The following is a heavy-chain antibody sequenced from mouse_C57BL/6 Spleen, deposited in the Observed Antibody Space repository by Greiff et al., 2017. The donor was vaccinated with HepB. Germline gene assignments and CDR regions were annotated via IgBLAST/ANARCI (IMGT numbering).Heavy chain of an antibody. J-gene: IGHJ4*01. Sequence: VQLQQPGAELVRPGSSVKLSCKASGYTFTSYWMHWVKQRPIQGLEWIGNIDPSDSETHYNQKFKDKATLTVDKSSSTAYMQLSSLTSEDSAVYYCARSHYSNYNYAMDYWGQGTSVTVSS. D-gene: IGHD2-5*01. CDR2: IDPSDSET. V-gene: IGHV1-52*01. CDR1: GYTFTSYW. CDR3: ARSHYSNYNYAMDY.